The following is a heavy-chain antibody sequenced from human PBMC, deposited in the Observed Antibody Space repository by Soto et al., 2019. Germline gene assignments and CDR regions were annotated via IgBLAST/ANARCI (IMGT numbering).Heavy chain of an antibody. V-gene: IGHV3-21*01. CDR1: GFTFSTYS. Sequence: EVQLVESGGGLVKPGGSLRLSCAASGFTFSTYSMNWVRQAPGKGLEWVSSISSSSSNIYYADSVKGRFTISRDNAKNSLYLPMSSLRAEDTAVYYCAKYPGSGYYEASYYYGIDYWGQGTMVTVSS. D-gene: IGHD3-22*01. CDR2: ISSSSSNI. J-gene: IGHJ6*02. CDR3: AKYPGSGYYEASYYYGIDY.